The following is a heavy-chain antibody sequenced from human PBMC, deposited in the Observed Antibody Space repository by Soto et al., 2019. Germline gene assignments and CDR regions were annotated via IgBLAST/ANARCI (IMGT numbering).Heavy chain of an antibody. J-gene: IGHJ4*02. Sequence: SETLSLTCTVSGGSISSGGYYWSWIRQHPGKGLEWIGYIYYSGSTYYNPSLKSRVTISVDTSKNQFSLKLSSVTAADTAVYYCARGRMIVVVTFDYWGQGTLVTVSS. CDR2: IYYSGST. D-gene: IGHD3-22*01. CDR3: ARGRMIVVVTFDY. CDR1: GGSISSGGYY. V-gene: IGHV4-31*03.